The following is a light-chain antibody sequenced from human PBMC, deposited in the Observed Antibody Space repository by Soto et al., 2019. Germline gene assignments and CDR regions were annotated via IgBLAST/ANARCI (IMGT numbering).Light chain of an antibody. V-gene: IGKV3-20*01. CDR1: QTISRSY. CDR3: QQYSSSPGT. J-gene: IGKJ1*01. Sequence: EIFLTQSPCTLSFSPWERSNLSCSASQTISRSYLAWYQQKPGQAPRLLIYSISRRPIGIPDRFSGSGSGTDFTLTISRLEPEDFAVYYCQQYSSSPGTFGPGTKVDIK. CDR2: SIS.